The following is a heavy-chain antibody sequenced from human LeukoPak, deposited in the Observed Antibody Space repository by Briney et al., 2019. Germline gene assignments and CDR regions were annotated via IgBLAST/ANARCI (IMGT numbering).Heavy chain of an antibody. CDR3: AREGTGYSSPHDY. J-gene: IGHJ4*02. V-gene: IGHV1-2*02. CDR1: GYTFTGYY. Sequence: ASVKVSCKASGYTFTGYYMHWVRQAPGQGLEWMGWINPNSGGTNYAQKFQGRVTMTRDTSISTAYMELSRLRSDDTAVYYCAREGTGYSSPHDYWGRGTLVTVSS. CDR2: INPNSGGT. D-gene: IGHD6-19*01.